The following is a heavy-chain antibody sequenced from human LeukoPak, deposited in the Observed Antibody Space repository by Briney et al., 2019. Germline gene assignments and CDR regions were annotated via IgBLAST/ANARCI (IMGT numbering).Heavy chain of an antibody. D-gene: IGHD1-26*01. CDR1: GGSISSSSYY. Sequence: PSKTLSLTCTVSGGSISSSSYYWGWIRQPPGKGLEWIGSIYYSGSTYYNPSLKSRVTISVDTSKNQFSLKLSSVTAADTAVYYCARLGVGATACIDYWGQGTLVTVSS. V-gene: IGHV4-39*01. J-gene: IGHJ4*02. CDR3: ARLGVGATACIDY. CDR2: IYYSGST.